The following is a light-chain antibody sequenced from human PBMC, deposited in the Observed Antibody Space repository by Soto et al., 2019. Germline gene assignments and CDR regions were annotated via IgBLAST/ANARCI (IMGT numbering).Light chain of an antibody. J-gene: IGLJ3*02. CDR3: GTWDSSLSAGV. Sequence: QSVLTQPPSVSAAPGQKVTISCSGGSSNIGDHDVSWYRQLPGTAPNHLISDNNKRPSGIPDRFSGAKSGTSATLGITGLQTGDEADYYCGTWDSSLSAGVFGGGTKLTVL. CDR2: DNN. V-gene: IGLV1-51*01. CDR1: SSNIGDHD.